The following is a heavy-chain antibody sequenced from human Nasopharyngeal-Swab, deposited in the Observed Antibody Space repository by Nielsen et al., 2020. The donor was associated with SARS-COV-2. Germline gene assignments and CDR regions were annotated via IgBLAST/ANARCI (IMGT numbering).Heavy chain of an antibody. V-gene: IGHV3-9*01. CDR1: GFTFSSYW. CDR3: AKDPNNGELLPGWFDP. CDR2: ISWNSGSI. Sequence: GGSLRLSCAASGFTFSSYWMHWVRQAPGKGLEWVSGISWNSGSIGYADSVKGRFTISRDNAKNSLYLQMNSLRAEDTALYYCAKDPNNGELLPGWFDPWGQGTLSPSPQ. D-gene: IGHD3-10*01. J-gene: IGHJ5*02.